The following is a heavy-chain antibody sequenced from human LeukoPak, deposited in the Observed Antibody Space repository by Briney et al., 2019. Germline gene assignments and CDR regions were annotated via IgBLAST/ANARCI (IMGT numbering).Heavy chain of an antibody. D-gene: IGHD1-26*01. J-gene: IGHJ4*02. CDR1: GFTFSSYW. CDR3: ARDKPRGSYYGSIFDS. V-gene: IGHV3-7*01. Sequence: GGSLRLSCEASGFTFSSYWMSWVRQAPGKGLEWVANIRDDGGEIYYVDSVKGRFTISRDNARSSLFLQMNSLRAEDAAVYYCARDKPRGSYYGSIFDSWGQGTLVTVSS. CDR2: IRDDGGEI.